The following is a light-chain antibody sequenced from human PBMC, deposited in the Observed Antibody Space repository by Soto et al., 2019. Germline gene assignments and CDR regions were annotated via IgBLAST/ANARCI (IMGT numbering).Light chain of an antibody. J-gene: IGKJ5*01. Sequence: DIQMTQSPSTLSASVGDRVTITCRASQSLNSWLAWYQQKPGKAPKLLIYGASTLESGVSSRFSGSGSDTEFTLTIRSLQPDDLATYYCQQLNSYPLITFGQGTLLAV. CDR3: QQLNSYPLIT. CDR2: GAS. V-gene: IGKV1-5*01. CDR1: QSLNSW.